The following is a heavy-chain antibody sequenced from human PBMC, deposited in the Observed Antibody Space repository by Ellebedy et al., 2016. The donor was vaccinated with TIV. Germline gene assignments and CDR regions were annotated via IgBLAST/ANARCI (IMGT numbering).Heavy chain of an antibody. D-gene: IGHD3-22*01. Sequence: PGGSLRLSCAASGFTFVSHAMTWVRQAPGTGLEWVSAINGRGGTTYYADSVKGRFTISRDNAKNTLYLQMNSLRDEDTAIYYCARGPRGSGYWSGDSWGQGTLVTVSS. CDR1: GFTFVSHA. CDR2: INGRGGTT. J-gene: IGHJ4*02. CDR3: ARGPRGSGYWSGDS. V-gene: IGHV3-23*01.